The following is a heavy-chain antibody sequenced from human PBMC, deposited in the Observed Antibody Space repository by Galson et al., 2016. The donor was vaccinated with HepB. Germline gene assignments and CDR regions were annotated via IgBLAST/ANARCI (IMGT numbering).Heavy chain of an antibody. Sequence: SETLSLTCAVYGGSFNSYYWNWIRQPPGKGLEWIGEISHTGSTNYNPSLKSRFSISIDTSKYQFSLKLNSVTAADAAVYYCAGSHLGFSLRSHFKRPRIDFWGQGTLVTVSS. CDR3: AGSHLGFSLRSHFKRPRIDF. D-gene: IGHD3-16*01. CDR1: GGSFNSYY. CDR2: ISHTGST. V-gene: IGHV4-34*01. J-gene: IGHJ4*02.